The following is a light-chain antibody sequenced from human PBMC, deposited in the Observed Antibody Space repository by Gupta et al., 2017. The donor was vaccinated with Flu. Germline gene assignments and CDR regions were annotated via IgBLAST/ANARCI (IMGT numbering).Light chain of an antibody. CDR2: DDD. CDR1: NIGSET. V-gene: IGLV3-21*02. Sequence: SFILTQPPSVSVAPGQTASIACGGNNIGSETVHWYQQKPGQAPVLVLYDDDFRPSGIPERFSGSNSGKTATLTIRRVEAGDEADYYCQVWDTASDHGLFGAGTTLTVV. CDR3: QVWDTASDHGL. J-gene: IGLJ3*02.